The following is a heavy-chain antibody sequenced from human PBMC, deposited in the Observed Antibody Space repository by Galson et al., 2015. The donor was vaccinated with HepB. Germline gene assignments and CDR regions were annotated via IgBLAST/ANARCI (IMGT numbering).Heavy chain of an antibody. V-gene: IGHV1-8*01. Sequence: SVKVSCKASGYTFSGYDMMWVRQATGQGLEWMGWMSPRSDYTGYAEKFQGRVIMTGDSSISTAYMELTSLTLEDTGVYYCVRGLDPDYWGQGTLVTVSS. CDR3: VRGLDPDY. CDR2: MSPRSDYT. CDR1: GYTFSGYD. J-gene: IGHJ4*02.